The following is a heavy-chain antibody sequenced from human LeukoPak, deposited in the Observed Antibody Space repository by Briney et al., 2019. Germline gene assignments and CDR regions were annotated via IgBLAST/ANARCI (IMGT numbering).Heavy chain of an antibody. Sequence: GGSLRLSCAASGFTFSSYAMHWVRQAPGKGLEWVAVISYDGSNKYYADSVKGRFTISRDNSKNTLYLQMNSLRAEDTAVYYCARAHVLRYFDWLALIDYWGQGTLVTVSS. CDR2: ISYDGSNK. CDR1: GFTFSSYA. V-gene: IGHV3-30-3*01. CDR3: ARAHVLRYFDWLALIDY. D-gene: IGHD3-9*01. J-gene: IGHJ4*02.